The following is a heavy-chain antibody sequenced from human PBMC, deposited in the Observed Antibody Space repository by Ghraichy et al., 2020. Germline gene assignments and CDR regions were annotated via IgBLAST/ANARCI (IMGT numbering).Heavy chain of an antibody. CDR1: RDSISSYY. V-gene: IGHV4-4*09. D-gene: IGHD3-22*01. J-gene: IGHJ4*02. CDR2: IYSSGST. Sequence: SQTLSLTCTVSRDSISSYYWSWIRQPPGKGLEWIGYIYSSGSTNYNPSLKSRVTISIDTSKNQFSLKLSSVTAADTAVYYCARHGRRRSGYLFTDFDYWGQGTLVTVSS. CDR3: ARHGRRRSGYLFTDFDY.